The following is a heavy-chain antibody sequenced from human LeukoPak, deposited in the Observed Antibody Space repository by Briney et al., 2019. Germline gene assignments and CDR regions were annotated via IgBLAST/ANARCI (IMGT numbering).Heavy chain of an antibody. Sequence: APVKVSCKASGYTFTSYGISWVRQAPGQGLEWMGWISAYNGNTNYAQKLQGRVTMTTDTSTSTAYMELRSLRSDDTAVYYCARLYSGYDYGLHYYYYYMDVWGKGTTVTISS. CDR3: ARLYSGYDYGLHYYYYYMDV. V-gene: IGHV1-18*01. CDR1: GYTFTSYG. D-gene: IGHD5-12*01. J-gene: IGHJ6*03. CDR2: ISAYNGNT.